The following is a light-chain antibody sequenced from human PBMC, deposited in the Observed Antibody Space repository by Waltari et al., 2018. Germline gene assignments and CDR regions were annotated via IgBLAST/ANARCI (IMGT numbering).Light chain of an antibody. CDR3: QQYDDTVPRT. J-gene: IGKJ4*01. CDR2: DAS. Sequence: DIQMTQSPSSLSASVGDRVTITCQASQDIRKYLNWYQQKPGKAPKLLIYDASNLETGVPSRVSGSGSGTDFTFTISRLQPGDMATYYCQQYDDTVPRTFGGGTKVEI. CDR1: QDIRKY. V-gene: IGKV1-33*01.